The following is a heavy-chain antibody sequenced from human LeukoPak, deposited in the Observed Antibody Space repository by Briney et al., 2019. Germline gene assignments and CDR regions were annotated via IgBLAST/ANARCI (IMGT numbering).Heavy chain of an antibody. Sequence: GGSLRLSCAASGFTFDDYAMHWVRQAPGKGLEWVSGISWNSGSIAYADSVRGRFTISRDNAKDSLFLQMNSLRAEDTALYYCAKERKNLGGLTELDYWGQGTLVTVSS. J-gene: IGHJ4*02. CDR1: GFTFDDYA. D-gene: IGHD3-16*01. CDR3: AKERKNLGGLTELDY. V-gene: IGHV3-9*01. CDR2: ISWNSGSI.